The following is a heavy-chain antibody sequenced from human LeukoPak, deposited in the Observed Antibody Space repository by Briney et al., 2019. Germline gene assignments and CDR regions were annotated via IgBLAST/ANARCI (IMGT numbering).Heavy chain of an antibody. Sequence: GRSLRLSCTASGFDFFSFAMHWVRQAPGKGLKWVAFISSDGTNKYYADSVKGRFTISRDNSKNTLYLQTNSLRAEDTAVYYCAREDSPYFDLWGRGTLVTFSS. CDR3: AREDSPYFDL. CDR2: ISSDGTNK. J-gene: IGHJ2*01. D-gene: IGHD2-15*01. V-gene: IGHV3-30*01. CDR1: GFDFFSFA.